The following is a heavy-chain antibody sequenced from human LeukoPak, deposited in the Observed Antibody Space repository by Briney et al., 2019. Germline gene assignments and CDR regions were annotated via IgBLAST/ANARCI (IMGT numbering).Heavy chain of an antibody. CDR3: ASGIAAAVGGLDY. D-gene: IGHD6-13*01. J-gene: IGHJ4*02. V-gene: IGHV3-66*01. Sequence: GGSLRLSCAASGFTVSSNYMSWVRQAPGKGLEWVSVIYSGGSTYYADSAKGRFTISRDNSKNTLYLQMNSLRAEDTAVYYCASGIAAAVGGLDYWGQGTLVTVSS. CDR2: IYSGGST. CDR1: GFTVSSNY.